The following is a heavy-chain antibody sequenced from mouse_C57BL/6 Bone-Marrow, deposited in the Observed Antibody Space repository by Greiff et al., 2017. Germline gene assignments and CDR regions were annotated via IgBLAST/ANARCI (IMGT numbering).Heavy chain of an antibody. CDR1: GYTFTSYG. Sequence: VQLQQSGAELARPGASVKLSCKASGYTFTSYGISWVKQRTGQGLEWIGEIYPRSGNTYYTEKFKGKATLTADKSSSTAYMELRSLTSEDSAVYFCARHGYYAMDYWGQGTAVTVSS. CDR2: IYPRSGNT. J-gene: IGHJ4*01. V-gene: IGHV1-81*01. CDR3: ARHGYYAMDY.